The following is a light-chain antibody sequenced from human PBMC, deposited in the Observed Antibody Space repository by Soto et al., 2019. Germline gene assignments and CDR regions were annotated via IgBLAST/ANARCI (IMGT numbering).Light chain of an antibody. J-gene: IGLJ1*01. CDR2: EVS. CDR3: SSYAGSSNFYV. CDR1: SSDVGAYNY. V-gene: IGLV2-8*01. Sequence: QSVLTQPPSASGSPGQSVTISCTGTSSDVGAYNYVSWYQQHPGKAPKLMTYEVSKRPSGVPDRFSGSKSGNTASLTVSGLQAEDEADYYCSSYAGSSNFYVFGTGTQLTVL.